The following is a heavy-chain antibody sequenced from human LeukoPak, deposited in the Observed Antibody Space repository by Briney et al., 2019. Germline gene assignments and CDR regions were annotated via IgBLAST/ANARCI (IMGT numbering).Heavy chain of an antibody. D-gene: IGHD6-19*01. CDR3: ARALGQWLVFEL. J-gene: IGHJ4*02. Sequence: GGSLRLSCAASGFTFSSYDMQWVRQVIGKGLEWVSAIGIAGDTHYSGSVKGRFTISRENAKNSLYPQMNSLRAGDTAVYYCARALGQWLVFELWGQGTLVTVSS. CDR1: GFTFSSYD. CDR2: IGIAGDT. V-gene: IGHV3-13*01.